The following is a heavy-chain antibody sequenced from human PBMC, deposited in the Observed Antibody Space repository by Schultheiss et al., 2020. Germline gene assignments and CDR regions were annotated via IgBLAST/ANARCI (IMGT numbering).Heavy chain of an antibody. D-gene: IGHD3-22*01. CDR2: IRSSSSYT. Sequence: GGSLRLSCAASGFTFSDFYMSWIRQAPGKGLEWVSYIRSSSSYTKYADSVKGRFTISTDIAKNSLYLQMNSLRAEDTAVYYCAREIYYDSSGYIDYWGQGTLVTVSS. CDR1: GFTFSDFY. CDR3: AREIYYDSSGYIDY. J-gene: IGHJ4*02. V-gene: IGHV3-11*06.